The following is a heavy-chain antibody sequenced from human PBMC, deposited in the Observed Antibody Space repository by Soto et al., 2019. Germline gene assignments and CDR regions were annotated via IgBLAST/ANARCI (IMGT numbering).Heavy chain of an antibody. CDR2: IYHSGST. CDR3: ARDPLEGNVVDT. J-gene: IGHJ5*02. CDR1: GGSISSGGYS. D-gene: IGHD1-1*01. Sequence: QLQLQESGSGLVRPSQTLSLTCAVSGGSISSGGYSWNWIRQPPGKGLKWIGYIYHSGSTLYNPSLKSRVTISVDKSKNQFSLKLTSVTAADTAVYYCARDPLEGNVVDTWGQGTLVTVSS. V-gene: IGHV4-30-2*01.